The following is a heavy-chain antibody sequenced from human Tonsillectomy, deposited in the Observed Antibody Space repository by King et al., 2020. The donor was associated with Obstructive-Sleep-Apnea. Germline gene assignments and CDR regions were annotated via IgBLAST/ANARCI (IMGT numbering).Heavy chain of an antibody. J-gene: IGHJ5*02. CDR1: GGSFSGYY. CDR2: INHSGST. D-gene: IGHD2-2*01. CDR3: ATAPRYCSSTSCRGWWFDP. V-gene: IGHV4-34*01. Sequence: VQLQQWGTGLLKPSETLSLTCAVYGGSFSGYYWSWIRQPPGKGLEWIGEINHSGSTNYNPSLKSRVTISVDTSKNQFSLKLSSVTAADTAVYYCATAPRYCSSTSCRGWWFDPWGQGTLVTVSS.